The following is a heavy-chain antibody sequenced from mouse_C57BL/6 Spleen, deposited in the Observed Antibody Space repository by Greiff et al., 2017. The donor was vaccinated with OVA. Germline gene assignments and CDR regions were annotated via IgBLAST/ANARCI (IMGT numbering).Heavy chain of an antibody. Sequence: EVKLMESGGGLVKPGGSLKLSCAASGFTFSSYTMSWVRQTPEKRLEWVATLSGGGGNTYYPDSVKGRFTISRDNAKNTLYLQMSSLRSEDTALYYCARADYYGSSYDYWGQGTTLTVSS. CDR1: GFTFSSYT. CDR2: LSGGGGNT. CDR3: ARADYYGSSYDY. V-gene: IGHV5-9*01. J-gene: IGHJ2*01. D-gene: IGHD1-1*01.